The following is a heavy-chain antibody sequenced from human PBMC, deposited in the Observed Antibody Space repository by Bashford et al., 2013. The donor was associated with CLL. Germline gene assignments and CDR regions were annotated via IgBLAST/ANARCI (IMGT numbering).Heavy chain of an antibody. CDR3: ARGPMIVVVINPGEPYYYYYYGMDV. V-gene: IGHV4-34*01. J-gene: IGHJ6*02. CDR2: INHSGST. Sequence: WIGEINHSGSTNYNPSLKSRVTISVDTSKNQFSLKLSSVTAADTAVYYCARGPMIVVVINPGEPYYYYYYGMDVWAKGPRSPSP. D-gene: IGHD3-22*01.